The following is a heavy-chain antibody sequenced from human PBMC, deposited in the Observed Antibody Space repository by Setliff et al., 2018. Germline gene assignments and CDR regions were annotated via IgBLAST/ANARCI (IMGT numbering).Heavy chain of an antibody. J-gene: IGHJ4*02. CDR1: GDSISSGNFY. V-gene: IGHV4-61*09. CDR2: IYTTGRT. D-gene: IGHD3-10*01. CDR3: ARDRYYGSGSYYNYFDK. Sequence: KPSETLSLTCSVSGDSISSGNFYWTWIRQPAGKGLEWIGHIYTTGRTDYNPSLKSRVTISLDTPKNQFSLKLTSVTAADTAVYYCARDRYYGSGSYYNYFDKWGQGSRVTVSS.